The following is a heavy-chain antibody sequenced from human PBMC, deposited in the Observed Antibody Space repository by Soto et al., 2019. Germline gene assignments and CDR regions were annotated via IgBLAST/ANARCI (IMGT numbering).Heavy chain of an antibody. Sequence: QVQLVQSGAEVKKPGASVKVSCKASGYTFTGYYMHWVRQAPGQGLEWMGWINPNSGGTNYAQKFQGWVTMTRDTSISTAYMELSRLRSDDTAVYYCARAGGYCSGGSCYSHPFDIWGQGTMVTVSS. J-gene: IGHJ3*02. D-gene: IGHD2-15*01. V-gene: IGHV1-2*04. CDR1: GYTFTGYY. CDR3: ARAGGYCSGGSCYSHPFDI. CDR2: INPNSGGT.